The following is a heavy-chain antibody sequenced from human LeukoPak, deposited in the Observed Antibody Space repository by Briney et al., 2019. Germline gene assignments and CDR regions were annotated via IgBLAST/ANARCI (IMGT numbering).Heavy chain of an antibody. V-gene: IGHV4-4*01. J-gene: IGHJ3*01. CDR1: GFTFRSYE. CDR2: IFQIGVT. CDR3: ARGGRSAFDV. Sequence: GSLILSCAASGFTFRSYEMNWVRQPPGKSLEWIGEIFQIGVTNYKPSPKSRVSMSVDKSRHQFSLNLRSMTAADTAVYFCARGGRSAFDVWGPGTKVIVSS.